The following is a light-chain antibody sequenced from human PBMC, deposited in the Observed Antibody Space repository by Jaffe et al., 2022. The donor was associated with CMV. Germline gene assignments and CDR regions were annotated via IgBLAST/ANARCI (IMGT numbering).Light chain of an antibody. CDR3: GTWDVSLNGYV. J-gene: IGLJ1*01. CDR2: ENN. V-gene: IGLV1-51*02. Sequence: QSVLTQPPSVSAAPGQKVTISCSGSSSNIGNKLVSWYQQLPGTAPKLLIYENNKRPSGIPDRFSGSKSGTSATLGITGLQTGDEAGYYCGTWDVSLNGYVFGTGTKVTVL. CDR1: SSNIGNKL.